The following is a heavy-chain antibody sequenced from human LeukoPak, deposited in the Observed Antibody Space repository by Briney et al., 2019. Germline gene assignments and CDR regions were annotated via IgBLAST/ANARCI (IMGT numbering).Heavy chain of an antibody. CDR1: GFTFSSYG. Sequence: GGSLRLSYAASGFTFSSYGMHWVRQAPGKGLEWVALRSYDGSDLYYAGSVKGRFTISRDNSTNTLSLQMNGLKAEYSAVYYCAGEQIRGVRPYYFDYWGQGTLVTVSS. CDR2: RSYDGSDL. V-gene: IGHV3-30*03. CDR3: AGEQIRGVRPYYFDY. J-gene: IGHJ4*02. D-gene: IGHD3-10*01.